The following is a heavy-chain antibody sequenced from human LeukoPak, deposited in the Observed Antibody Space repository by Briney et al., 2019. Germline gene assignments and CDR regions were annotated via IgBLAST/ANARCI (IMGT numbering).Heavy chain of an antibody. V-gene: IGHV1-46*01. Sequence: ASVKVSCKASGYTFTSYYMHWVRQAPGQGLEWMGIINPSGGSTSYAQKFQGRVTMTRDTSTSTVYMELSRLRSDDTAVYYCARGRHIMITFGGVIVPNAFDIWGQGTMVTVSS. J-gene: IGHJ3*02. D-gene: IGHD3-16*02. CDR3: ARGRHIMITFGGVIVPNAFDI. CDR1: GYTFTSYY. CDR2: INPSGGST.